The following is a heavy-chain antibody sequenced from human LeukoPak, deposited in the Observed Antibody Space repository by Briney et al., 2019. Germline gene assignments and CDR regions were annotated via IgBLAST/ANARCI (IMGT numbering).Heavy chain of an antibody. CDR2: IRYDGSNK. CDR1: GFTFSSYG. J-gene: IGHJ4*02. CDR3: GQDPRTAGFNDY. V-gene: IGHV3-30*02. Sequence: GGPLTLSCAPSGFTFSSYGMHWVRQAPGKGLEWVAFIRYDGSNKYYADSVKGRFTISRDNSKNTLYLQMNSLRAEDTAVYYCGQDPRTAGFNDYWGQGTLVTVSS. D-gene: IGHD1-1*01.